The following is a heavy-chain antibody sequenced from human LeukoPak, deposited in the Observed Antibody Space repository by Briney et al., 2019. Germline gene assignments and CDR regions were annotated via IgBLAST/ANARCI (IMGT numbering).Heavy chain of an antibody. Sequence: SETLSLTCTVSGGSISSYYWSWIRQPPGKGLEWIGYIYYSGSTNYNPSLKSRVTIPVDTSKNQFSLKLSSVTAADTAVYYCAREDYYYMDVWGKGTTVTVSS. V-gene: IGHV4-59*01. J-gene: IGHJ6*03. CDR3: AREDYYYMDV. CDR2: IYYSGST. CDR1: GGSISSYY.